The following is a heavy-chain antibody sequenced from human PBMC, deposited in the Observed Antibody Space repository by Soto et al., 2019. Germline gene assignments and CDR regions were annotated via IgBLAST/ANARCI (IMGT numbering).Heavy chain of an antibody. V-gene: IGHV4-34*04. Sequence: QVQLQQWGTGLLKPSETPSLHCAVYGESLRGYYWSWIRQTPAMGLEWIGEINHRGTTNHDSSLKSQSIISIDTSKNQVYLRLNYVTAADTAVYYCATGYPRSILSTSLTTSYWFDSWGQGTRVTVSS. J-gene: IGHJ5*01. CDR3: ATGYPRSILSTSLTTSYWFDS. D-gene: IGHD2-21*01. CDR1: GESLRGYY. CDR2: INHRGTT.